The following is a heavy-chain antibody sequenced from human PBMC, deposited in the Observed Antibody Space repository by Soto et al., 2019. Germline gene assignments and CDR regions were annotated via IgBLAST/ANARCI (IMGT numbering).Heavy chain of an antibody. CDR2: IIPIFGTA. CDR3: AREYSGGCSSTSCYDPYGMDV. CDR1: GGTFSSYA. V-gene: IGHV1-69*13. J-gene: IGHJ6*02. D-gene: IGHD2-2*01. Sequence: SVKVSCKASGGTFSSYAISWVRQAPGQGLEWMGGIIPIFGTANYAQKFQGRVTITADESTSTAYMELSSLRSEDTAVYYCAREYSGGCSSTSCYDPYGMDVWGQGTTVTVSS.